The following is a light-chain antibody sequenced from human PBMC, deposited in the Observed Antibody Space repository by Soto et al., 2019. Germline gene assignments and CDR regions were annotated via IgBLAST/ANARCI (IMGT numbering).Light chain of an antibody. V-gene: IGKV3-11*01. CDR3: KHYHGWPIT. CDR1: QSVSSY. J-gene: IGKJ5*01. Sequence: EIVLTQSPATLSLSPGERATLSCRASQSVSSYLAWYQQKPGQAPRLLIYDASNRATGIQARFSGSGSGTEFTLTIRSLQSEDFAVYYCKHYHGWPITFGQGTRLEIK. CDR2: DAS.